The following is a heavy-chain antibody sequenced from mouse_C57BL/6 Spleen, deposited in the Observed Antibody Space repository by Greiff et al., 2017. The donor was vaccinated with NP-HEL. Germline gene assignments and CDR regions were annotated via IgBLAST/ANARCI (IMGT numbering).Heavy chain of an antibody. D-gene: IGHD1-1*01. CDR3: TKRHGSSYYWYFDV. J-gene: IGHJ1*03. CDR2: IDPEAGDT. CDR1: GFNIKDYY. V-gene: IGHV14-1*01. Sequence: EVQLQQSGAELVRPGASVKLSCTASGFNIKDYYMHWVKQRPEQGLEWIGRIDPEAGDTEYAPKFQGKATMTADTSSNTAYLQLSSLTSEDTAVYYCTKRHGSSYYWYFDVWGTGTTVTVSS.